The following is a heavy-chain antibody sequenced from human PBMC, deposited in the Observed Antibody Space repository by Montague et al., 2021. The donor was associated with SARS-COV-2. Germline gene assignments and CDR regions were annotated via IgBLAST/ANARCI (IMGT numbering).Heavy chain of an antibody. CDR3: ARENTVTTFGGPYYIDS. Sequence: SETRSLTCIVSGSSVRSYYWSWIRQPPGKGLEWIGYIYDSGSTNXNPSLKSRVTISVDTSKNQFSLKLSSVTAADTAVYYCARENTVTTFGGPYYIDSWGQGTLVTVSA. CDR2: IYDSGST. J-gene: IGHJ4*02. V-gene: IGHV4-59*02. D-gene: IGHD4-17*01. CDR1: GSSVRSYY.